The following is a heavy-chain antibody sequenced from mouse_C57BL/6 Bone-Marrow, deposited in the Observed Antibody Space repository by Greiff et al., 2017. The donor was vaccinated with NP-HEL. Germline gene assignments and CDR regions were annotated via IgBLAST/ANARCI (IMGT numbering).Heavy chain of an antibody. CDR3: ARHDSLAY. CDR2: ISSGSSTI. D-gene: IGHD2-4*01. Sequence: EVMLVESGGGLVKPGGSLKLSCAASGFTFSDYGMHWVRQAPEKGLEWVAYISSGSSTIYYADTVKGRFTISRDNAKNTLFLQMTSLRSEDTAMYYCARHDSLAYWGQGTLVTVSA. J-gene: IGHJ3*01. V-gene: IGHV5-17*01. CDR1: GFTFSDYG.